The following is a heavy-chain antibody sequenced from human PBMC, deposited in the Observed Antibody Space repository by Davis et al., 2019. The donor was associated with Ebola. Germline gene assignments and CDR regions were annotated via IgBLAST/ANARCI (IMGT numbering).Heavy chain of an antibody. J-gene: IGHJ4*02. V-gene: IGHV3-73*01. CDR1: GFTFSGSA. CDR3: TKGSSGTDY. D-gene: IGHD3-22*01. CDR2: IRSKANSYAT. Sequence: GGSLRLSCAPSGFTFSGSATHWVRQASGKGLEWVGRIRSKANSYATAYAASVKGRFTISRDDSKNTAYLQMNSLKTEDTAVYYCTKGSSGTDYWGQGTLVTVSS.